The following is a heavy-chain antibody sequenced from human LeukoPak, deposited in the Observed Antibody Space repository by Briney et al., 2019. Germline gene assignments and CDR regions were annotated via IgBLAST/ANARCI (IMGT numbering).Heavy chain of an antibody. D-gene: IGHD1-26*01. CDR3: VKDATLNPYSGSYSDY. CDR1: GFTFSTYA. CDR2: ISGSGGNT. J-gene: IGHJ4*02. Sequence: PGGSLRLSCAASGFTFSTYAMTWVRQAPGKGLEWVSSISGSGGNTYYADSVKGRFTISRDNSENTLSLQMNNLRAEDTALYYCVKDATLNPYSGSYSDYWGQGTLVTVSS. V-gene: IGHV3-23*01.